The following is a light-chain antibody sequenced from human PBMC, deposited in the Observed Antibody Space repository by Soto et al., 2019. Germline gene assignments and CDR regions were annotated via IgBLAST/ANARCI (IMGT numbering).Light chain of an antibody. CDR2: RSD. Sequence: QSVLTQPPSASGTPGQRVTSSCSGSSSNIGSNYVSWYQHLPGAAPKLLIYRSDQRPSGVPDRFSGSKSGTSASLAISGLRSEDEADYFCAVRDDSLSGHWVFGGGTKLTVL. V-gene: IGLV1-47*01. J-gene: IGLJ3*02. CDR3: AVRDDSLSGHWV. CDR1: SSNIGSNY.